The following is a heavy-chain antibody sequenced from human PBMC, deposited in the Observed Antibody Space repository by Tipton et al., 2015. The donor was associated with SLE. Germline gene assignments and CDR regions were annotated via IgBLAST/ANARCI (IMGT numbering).Heavy chain of an antibody. CDR1: GFSVSGYG. J-gene: IGHJ4*02. CDR2: ISYDGSNK. Sequence: SGFSVSGYGMHWVRQAPSKGLEWVAVISYDGSNKYYADSVKGRFTISRDNAKNSLYLQMNSLRAEDTAVYYCAREAAGLGWGQGTLVTVSS. CDR3: AREAAGLG. V-gene: IGHV3-33*05. D-gene: IGHD6-13*01.